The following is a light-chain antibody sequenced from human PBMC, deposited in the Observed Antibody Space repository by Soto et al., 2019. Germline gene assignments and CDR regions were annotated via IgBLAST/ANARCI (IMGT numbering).Light chain of an antibody. J-gene: IGLJ3*02. CDR2: EVN. V-gene: IGLV2-23*02. CDR3: CSYASSATFEWV. CDR1: SRDVGNYNF. Sequence: QSALTQPASVSGSPGQSITISCTGTSRDVGNYNFVSWYQQHPGKAPKLVIYEVNKRPSGVSNRFSGSKSGNTASLTISGLQAEDDADYYCCSYASSATFEWVFGGGTKLTVL.